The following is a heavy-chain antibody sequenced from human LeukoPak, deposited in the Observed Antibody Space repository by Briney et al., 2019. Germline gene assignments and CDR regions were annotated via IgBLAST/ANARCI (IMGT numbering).Heavy chain of an antibody. CDR2: INPNTGVT. V-gene: IGHV1-2*02. CDR3: ARAYCSGGRCYSPPDY. CDR1: GYTFTGYY. Sequence: WASVKVSCKTSGYTFTGYYIHWVRQAPGQGLEWMGWINPNTGVTNYAQEFQGRVTMTRDTSIITAYLELSTLRSDDTAVYYCARAYCSGGRCYSPPDYWGQGTLVTVSS. J-gene: IGHJ4*02. D-gene: IGHD2-15*01.